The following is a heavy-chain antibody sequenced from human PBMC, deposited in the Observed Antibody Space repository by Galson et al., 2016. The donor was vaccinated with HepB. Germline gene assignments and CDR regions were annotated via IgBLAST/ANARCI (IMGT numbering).Heavy chain of an antibody. D-gene: IGHD3-22*01. CDR3: APSLTLPYYYDGGGPMNACFKS. CDR2: IYWNDAK. Sequence: PALVKPTQTLTLTCTFSGFSLSTSGVGVGWIRQPPGKALEWLALIYWNDAKRYSPSLKSRLTITKDTSQNQVVLTMTNMDPVDTGTYYCAPSLTLPYYYDGGGPMNACFKSWGQGTLVTVSA. J-gene: IGHJ5*02. CDR1: GFSLSTSGVG. V-gene: IGHV2-5*01.